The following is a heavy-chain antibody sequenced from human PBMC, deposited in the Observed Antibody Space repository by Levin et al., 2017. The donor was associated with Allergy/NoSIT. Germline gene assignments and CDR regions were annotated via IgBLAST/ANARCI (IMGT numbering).Heavy chain of an antibody. CDR2: IYYSGST. Sequence: SETLSLTCTVSGGSISSYYWSWIRQPPGKGLEWIGYIYYSGSTNYNPSLKSRVTISVDTSKNQFSLKLSSVTAADTAVYYCARLRRVIAAARPQGQIDAFDIWGQGTMVTVSS. D-gene: IGHD6-13*01. CDR3: ARLRRVIAAARPQGQIDAFDI. J-gene: IGHJ3*02. CDR1: GGSISSYY. V-gene: IGHV4-59*08.